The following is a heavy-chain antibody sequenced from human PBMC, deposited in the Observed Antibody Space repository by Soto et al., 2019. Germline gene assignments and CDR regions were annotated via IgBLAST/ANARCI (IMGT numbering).Heavy chain of an antibody. CDR2: IFYSRNT. Sequence: PSETLSLTCTVSGGSISSYYWSWIRQPPGKELEWIGYIFYSRNTNYNPSHKSRLTISVDTSKNQLSLKASDTVMYYFARQASTIFGVVKDYYYYYGMDVWGQGTTVTVS. V-gene: IGHV4-59*08. CDR3: TIFGVVKDYYYYYGMDV. CDR1: GGSISSYY. D-gene: IGHD3-3*01. J-gene: IGHJ6*02.